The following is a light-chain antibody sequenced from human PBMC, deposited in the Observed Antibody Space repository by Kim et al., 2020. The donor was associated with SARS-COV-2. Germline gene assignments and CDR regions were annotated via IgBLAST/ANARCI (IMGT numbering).Light chain of an antibody. CDR1: SSDVGAYNY. CDR3: SSYSSSSPHV. CDR2: DVT. V-gene: IGLV2-14*03. Sequence: GQSATIACAGTSSDVGAYNYVSWYQQHPGKAPKLIIYDVTNRPSGVSNRFSGSKSGNTASLSISGLQAEDEADYYCSSYSSSSPHVFGTGTKVTVL. J-gene: IGLJ1*01.